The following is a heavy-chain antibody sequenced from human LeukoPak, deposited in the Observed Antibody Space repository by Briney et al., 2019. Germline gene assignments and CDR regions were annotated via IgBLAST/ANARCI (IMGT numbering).Heavy chain of an antibody. CDR2: ISAYNGDT. Sequence: ASVKVSCKASVYTFTSYGISWVRQTPGQGLEWMGWISAYNGDTNYAQIVQGRLTMTTDTSTGTAYMELWSLRSDDTAVYYCGRLADKKLQRFLDYWGQGTLVTVSS. D-gene: IGHD2-15*01. CDR1: VYTFTSYG. CDR3: GRLADKKLQRFLDY. V-gene: IGHV1-18*01. J-gene: IGHJ4*02.